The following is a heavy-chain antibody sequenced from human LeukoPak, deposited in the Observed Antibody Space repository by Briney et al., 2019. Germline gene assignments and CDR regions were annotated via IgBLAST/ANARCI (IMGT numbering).Heavy chain of an antibody. Sequence: SETLSLTCTVSGGSISSGSYYWSWIRQPAGKGLEWIGRIYTSGSTNYNPSLKSRVTISVDTSKNQFSLKLSSVTAADTAVYYCAREGSYDSSGYYYVHYWGQGTLVAVSS. CDR3: AREGSYDSSGYYYVHY. D-gene: IGHD3-22*01. CDR2: IYTSGST. J-gene: IGHJ4*02. V-gene: IGHV4-61*02. CDR1: GGSISSGSYY.